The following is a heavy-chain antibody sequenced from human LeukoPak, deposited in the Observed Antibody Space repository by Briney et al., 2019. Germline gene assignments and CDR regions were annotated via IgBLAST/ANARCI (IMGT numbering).Heavy chain of an antibody. D-gene: IGHD3-16*02. CDR2: INHSGNT. J-gene: IGHJ6*03. CDR3: ARGLRFIQGPGYYYMDV. CDR1: GGSFNAYY. Sequence: SETLSLTCAVYGGSFNAYYWTWIRQTPGKGLEWIGEINHSGNTNYNPSLESRVTISADTSKNQFSLNLGSVTAADTAIYYCARGLRFIQGPGYYYMDVWGKGTRSPSP. V-gene: IGHV4-34*01.